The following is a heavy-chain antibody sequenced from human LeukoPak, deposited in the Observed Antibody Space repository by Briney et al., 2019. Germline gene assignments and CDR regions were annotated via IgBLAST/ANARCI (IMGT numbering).Heavy chain of an antibody. CDR2: IYSGGST. J-gene: IGHJ4*02. D-gene: IGHD6-13*01. Sequence: QPGGSLRLSCAASGFTVSSNYMSWVRQAPGKGLEWVSVIYSGGSTYYADSVKGRFTISRDNSKNTLYLQMNSLRAEDTAVYYCAGGRYSSSWYYFDYWGQGTLVTVSS. V-gene: IGHV3-53*01. CDR1: GFTVSSNY. CDR3: AGGRYSSSWYYFDY.